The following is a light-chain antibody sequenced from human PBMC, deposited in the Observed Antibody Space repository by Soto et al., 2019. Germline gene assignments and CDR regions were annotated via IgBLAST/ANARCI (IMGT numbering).Light chain of an antibody. Sequence: SGLTQPASVSGSPGQSIAMSCTGTSSDVGSYNLVSWYQQHPGKAPKLMIYEGSKRPSGVSNRFSGSKSDNTASLTISGLQAEDETDYYCCSYAAGSTYVFGTGTKVTVL. CDR2: EGS. J-gene: IGLJ1*01. CDR1: SSDVGSYNL. CDR3: CSYAAGSTYV. V-gene: IGLV2-23*01.